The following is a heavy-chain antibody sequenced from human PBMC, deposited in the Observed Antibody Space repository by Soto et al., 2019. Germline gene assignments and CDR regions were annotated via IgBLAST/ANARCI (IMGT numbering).Heavy chain of an antibody. CDR3: AKDGTVTQNPYYFDY. V-gene: IGHV3-30*18. D-gene: IGHD4-17*01. CDR1: GFTFSSYG. Sequence: GGSLRLSCAASGFTFSSYGMHWVRQAPGKGLEWVAVISYDGSNKYYADSVKGRFTISRDNSKNTLYLQMNSLRAEDTAVYYCAKDGTVTQNPYYFDYWGQGTLVTVSS. CDR2: ISYDGSNK. J-gene: IGHJ4*02.